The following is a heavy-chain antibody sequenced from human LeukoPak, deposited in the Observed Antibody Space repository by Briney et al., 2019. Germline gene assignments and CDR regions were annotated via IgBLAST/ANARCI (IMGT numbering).Heavy chain of an antibody. V-gene: IGHV4-59*01. D-gene: IGHD2-2*01. CDR2: IYYRGST. J-gene: IGHJ4*02. CDR3: ARSNEDIVVVPAAM. Sequence: SETLSLTSTVSGASISSYYWSWIRQPPGKGLEWIGYIYYRGSTNYNPSLKSRVTISVDTSKNQFSLKLSSATAADTAVYFCARSNEDIVVVPAAMWGQGTLVTVSS. CDR1: GASISSYY.